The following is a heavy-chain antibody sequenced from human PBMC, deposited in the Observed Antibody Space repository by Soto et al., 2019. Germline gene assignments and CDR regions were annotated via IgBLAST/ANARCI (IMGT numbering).Heavy chain of an antibody. CDR1: GFTFSSYS. Sequence: GGSLSLSCAASGFTFSSYSMNWVRQAPGKGLEWVSYISSSTIFYADSVKGRFTISRDNAKNSLYLHMNSLRAEDTAVYYCARDGGQWLNWFDPWGQGTLVTVSS. CDR3: ARDGGQWLNWFDP. CDR2: ISSSTI. J-gene: IGHJ5*02. D-gene: IGHD6-19*01. V-gene: IGHV3-48*01.